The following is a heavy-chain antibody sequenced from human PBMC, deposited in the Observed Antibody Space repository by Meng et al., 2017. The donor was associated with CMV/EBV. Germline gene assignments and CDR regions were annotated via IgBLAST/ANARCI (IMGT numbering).Heavy chain of an antibody. CDR1: GGSISSHV. D-gene: IGHD3-16*01. CDR2: MYSSGST. Sequence: TLSLTCTVPGGSISSHVWSWIRQPAGKGLEWIGRMYSSGSTNYNPSLKSRVTMSVDTSKNQYSLQLNSVTAADTAVYYCASLGGGYWGQGTLVTVSS. V-gene: IGHV4-4*07. CDR3: ASLGGGY. J-gene: IGHJ4*02.